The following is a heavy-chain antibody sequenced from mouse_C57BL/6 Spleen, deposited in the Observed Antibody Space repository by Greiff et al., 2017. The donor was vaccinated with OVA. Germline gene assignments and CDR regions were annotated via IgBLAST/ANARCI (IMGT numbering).Heavy chain of an antibody. J-gene: IGHJ2*01. CDR1: GFNFKDDY. CDR2: IDPENGDT. D-gene: IGHD4-1*01. Sequence: VQLQQSGAELVRPGASVKLSCTASGFNFKDDYMHWVKQRPEQGLEWIGWIDPENGDTEYASKFQGKATITADTSSNTAYLQLSSLTSEDTAVYYCTTLGTGGDYWGQGTTLTVSS. V-gene: IGHV14-4*01. CDR3: TTLGTGGDY.